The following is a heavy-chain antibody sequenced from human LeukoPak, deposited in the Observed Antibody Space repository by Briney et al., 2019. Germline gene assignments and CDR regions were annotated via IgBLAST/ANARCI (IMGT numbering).Heavy chain of an antibody. CDR2: IYTSGST. V-gene: IGHV4-4*07. Sequence: SETLSLTCTVSGGSISSYYWSWIRQPAGKGLEWIGRIYTSGSTNYNPSLKSRVTMSVDTSKNQFSLKLSSVTAADTAVYYCARATYYYGSGSQNFDYWGQGTLVTVSS. CDR3: ARATYYYGSGSQNFDY. CDR1: GGSISSYY. J-gene: IGHJ4*02. D-gene: IGHD3-10*01.